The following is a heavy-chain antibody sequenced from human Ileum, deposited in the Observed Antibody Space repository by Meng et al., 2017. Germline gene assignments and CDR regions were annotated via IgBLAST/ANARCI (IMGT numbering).Heavy chain of an antibody. CDR2: MNTDKGNT. CDR1: GYTFTTYG. CDR3: AREGAYNGGDY. V-gene: IGHV1-18*01. Sequence: QFQLVQSGSELKKPGAAVKVSCNASGYTFTTYGISWVRQAPGQGLEWIGWMNTDKGNTNYAQQFQGRVTMTRDTSTSTAYMELRSLRCDDTAVYYCAREGAYNGGDYWGQGTLVTVSS. D-gene: IGHD1-1*01. J-gene: IGHJ4*02.